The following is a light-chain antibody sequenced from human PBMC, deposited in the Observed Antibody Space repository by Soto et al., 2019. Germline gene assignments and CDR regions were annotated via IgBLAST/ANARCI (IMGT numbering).Light chain of an antibody. CDR2: GAS. CDR1: QSVSGN. J-gene: IGKJ1*01. CDR3: QQYGSSGT. V-gene: IGKV3-20*01. Sequence: EIVMTQSAGTLSVSPWEGATLSCRASQSVSGNLAWYQQKPGQAPRLLIYGASNRATGIPDRFSGSGSGTDFTLTISRLEPEDFAVYYCQQYGSSGTFGQGTKVDI.